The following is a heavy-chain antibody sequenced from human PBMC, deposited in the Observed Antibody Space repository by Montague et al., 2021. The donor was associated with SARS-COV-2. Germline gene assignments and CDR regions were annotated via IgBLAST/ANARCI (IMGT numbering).Heavy chain of an antibody. CDR1: GDSVSGGNSY. D-gene: IGHD1-26*01. V-gene: IGHV4-39*01. Sequence: SETLSLTCSVSGDSVSGGNSYWGWIRQPPGKGLESIGSISYTGSTSCNASLKSRVTMSVDTSKNEFSLRLSSVTASDTAVYYCARLYIQKTLVGASRRRWFDPWGQGTLVTVSS. J-gene: IGHJ5*02. CDR2: ISYTGST. CDR3: ARLYIQKTLVGASRRRWFDP.